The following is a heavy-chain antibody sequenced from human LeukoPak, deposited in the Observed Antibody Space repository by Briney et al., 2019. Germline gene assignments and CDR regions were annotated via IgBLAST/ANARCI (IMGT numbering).Heavy chain of an antibody. Sequence: PGGSLRLSCAASGFTVSNKYMTWVRQAPGKGLEWVSLIYRDGRTYYADSVKGRCTISRDNSKNTLYLQMNGLRVEDTAMYYCARGLFLSGYLDAFDIWGQGTVVTVSS. V-gene: IGHV3-53*01. D-gene: IGHD3-22*01. CDR2: IYRDGRT. CDR1: GFTVSNKY. CDR3: ARGLFLSGYLDAFDI. J-gene: IGHJ3*02.